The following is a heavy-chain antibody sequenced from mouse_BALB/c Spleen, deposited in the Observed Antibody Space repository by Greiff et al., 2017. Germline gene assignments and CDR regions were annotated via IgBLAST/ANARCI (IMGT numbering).Heavy chain of an antibody. V-gene: IGHV1-4*01. CDR3: ARGGGNG. CDR1: GYTFTSYT. Sequence: QVQLQQSGAELARPGASVKMSCKASGYTFTSYTMHWVKQRPGQGLEWIGYINPSTDYTSYNQRFKDRATLTADRSSSTAYLQLSSLTSEDSAVYYWARGGGNGWGQGTALTVSS. J-gene: IGHJ2*01. D-gene: IGHD2-1*01. CDR2: INPSTDYT.